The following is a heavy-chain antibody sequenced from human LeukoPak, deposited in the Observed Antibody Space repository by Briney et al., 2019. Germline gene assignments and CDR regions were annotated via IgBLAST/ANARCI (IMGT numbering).Heavy chain of an antibody. CDR2: INAYNGNI. J-gene: IGHJ4*02. Sequence: APVKVSCKASGYTFTSYGISWVRQAPGQGLEWMGWINAYNGNINYAQKLQGRVTMTTDTSTSTAYMELRSLRSDDTAVYYCARELNIVATAAFDYWGQGTLVTVSS. CDR1: GYTFTSYG. V-gene: IGHV1-18*01. D-gene: IGHD5-12*01. CDR3: ARELNIVATAAFDY.